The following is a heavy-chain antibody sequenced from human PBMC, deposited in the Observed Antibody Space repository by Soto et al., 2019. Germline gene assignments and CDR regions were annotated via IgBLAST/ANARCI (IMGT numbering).Heavy chain of an antibody. J-gene: IGHJ6*02. CDR2: INPDSGGT. V-gene: IGHV1-2*04. CDR1: GYTFTGYY. Sequence: ASVKVSCKASGYTFTGYYMHWVRHAPGQGLEWMGWINPDSGGTNYAQKFQGWVTMTRDTSISTAYMELSRLRSDDTAVYYCARELVAGNYYYYGMDVWGQGTTVTVSS. CDR3: ARELVAGNYYYYGMDV. D-gene: IGHD6-19*01.